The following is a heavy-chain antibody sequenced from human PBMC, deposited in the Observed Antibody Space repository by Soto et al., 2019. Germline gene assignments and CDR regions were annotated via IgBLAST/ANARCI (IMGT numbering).Heavy chain of an antibody. CDR3: ARVSIAVAGIAYYFDY. CDR1: GFSFSSCA. D-gene: IGHD6-19*01. Sequence: QVQLVESGGGVVQPGRSLRLSCAASGFSFSSCAMHWVRQAPGKGLEWVAVVSHDGSNKYYADSVKGRVTISRDNSINTVYSQMNSLRAEDTAVYYCARVSIAVAGIAYYFDYWGQGTLVTVSS. J-gene: IGHJ4*02. CDR2: VSHDGSNK. V-gene: IGHV3-30-3*01.